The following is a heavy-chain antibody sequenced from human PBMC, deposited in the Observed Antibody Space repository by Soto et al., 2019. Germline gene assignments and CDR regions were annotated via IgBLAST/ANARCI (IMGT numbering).Heavy chain of an antibody. J-gene: IGHJ3*02. D-gene: IGHD6-13*01. CDR3: TTDSSSWYPDAFDI. Sequence: GGSLRLSWVTSAFSFSSHAMHWVRQAPGKGLEWVGRIKSKTDGGTTDYAAPVKGRFTISRDDSKNTLYLQMNSLKTEDTAVYYCTTDSSSWYPDAFDIWGQGTMVTVSS. V-gene: IGHV3-15*07. CDR1: AFSFSSHA. CDR2: IKSKTDGGTT.